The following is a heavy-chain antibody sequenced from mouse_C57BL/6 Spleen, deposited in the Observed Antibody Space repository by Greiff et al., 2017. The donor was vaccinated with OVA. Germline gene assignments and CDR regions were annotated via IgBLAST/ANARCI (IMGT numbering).Heavy chain of an antibody. D-gene: IGHD1-1*01. V-gene: IGHV5-16*01. CDR1: GFTFSDYY. CDR3: ARASTVVDYYAMDY. Sequence: EVKLMESEGGLVQPGSSMKLSCTASGFTFSDYYMAWVRQVPEKGLEWVANINYDGSSTYYLDSLKSRFIISRDNAKNILYLQMSSLKSEDTATYYCARASTVVDYYAMDYWGQGTSVTVSS. CDR2: INYDGSST. J-gene: IGHJ4*01.